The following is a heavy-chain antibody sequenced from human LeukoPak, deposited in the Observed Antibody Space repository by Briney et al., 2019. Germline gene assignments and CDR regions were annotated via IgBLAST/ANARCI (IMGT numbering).Heavy chain of an antibody. CDR2: VTNSGGST. CDR3: AKTMGATDHDY. J-gene: IGHJ4*02. V-gene: IGHV3-23*01. D-gene: IGHD1-26*01. CDR1: GFTFSGFS. Sequence: TGGSLRLSCAASGFTFSGFSMIWVRQAPGKGLEWVSSVTNSGGSTYYADSVKGRFTNSRDNSKNTLYLQMNSLRAEDTAVYYCAKTMGATDHDYWGQGTLVTVSS.